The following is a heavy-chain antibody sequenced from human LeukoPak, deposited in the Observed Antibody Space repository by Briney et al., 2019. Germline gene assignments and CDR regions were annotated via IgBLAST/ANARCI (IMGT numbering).Heavy chain of an antibody. Sequence: PSETLSLTCTVFGASVINYYWSWIRQPAGKGLEWIGHIFGSESTNCNPSLKSRLTISVDTSKNQLSLKLNSVTAADTAVYYCARASIEGYCSRTSCYVWLDPWGQGTLVTVSS. CDR3: ARASIEGYCSRTSCYVWLDP. CDR1: GASVINYY. V-gene: IGHV4-4*07. CDR2: IFGSEST. D-gene: IGHD2-2*01. J-gene: IGHJ5*02.